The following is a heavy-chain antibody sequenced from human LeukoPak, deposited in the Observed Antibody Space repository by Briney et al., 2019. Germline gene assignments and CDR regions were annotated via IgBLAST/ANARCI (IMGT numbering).Heavy chain of an antibody. Sequence: ASVKVSCKASGYTFTTYDITWVRQATGQGPEWMGWMNPNSGDTGYAQKFQGRVTMTRDTSISTAYMELSSLRSVDTAVYYCARWGISSWYYFDFWGQGTQVTVSS. J-gene: IGHJ4*02. V-gene: IGHV1-8*02. CDR2: MNPNSGDT. D-gene: IGHD6-19*01. CDR1: GYTFTTYD. CDR3: ARWGISSWYYFDF.